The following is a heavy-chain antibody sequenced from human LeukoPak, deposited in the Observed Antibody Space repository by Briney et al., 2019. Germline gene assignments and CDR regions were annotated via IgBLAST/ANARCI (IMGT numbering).Heavy chain of an antibody. CDR3: TLEPGGSGSRVDY. D-gene: IGHD3-10*01. CDR2: IHPGDSDT. Sequence: GESLKISCTDSGYSFTSYWIGWVRQMPGKGLEWMGLIHPGDSDTRYSPSFQGQVTISVDKSIRTAYLQWSILKASDTAMYFCTLEPGGSGSRVDYWGQGTLVTVSS. J-gene: IGHJ4*02. CDR1: GYSFTSYW. V-gene: IGHV5-51*01.